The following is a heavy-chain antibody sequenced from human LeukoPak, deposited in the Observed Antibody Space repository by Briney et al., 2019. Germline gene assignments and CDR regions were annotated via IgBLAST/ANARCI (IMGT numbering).Heavy chain of an antibody. CDR1: GYTFTSYG. D-gene: IGHD4-17*01. V-gene: IGHV1-18*01. J-gene: IGHJ6*03. Sequence: GASVKVSCKASGYTFTSYGISWVRQAPGQGLEWMGWISAYNGNTNYAQKLQGRVTMTTDTSTSTAYMELRSLRSDDTAVYYCARGTERGGMTTVTKFGYYYYYMDVWGKGTTVTVSS. CDR2: ISAYNGNT. CDR3: ARGTERGGMTTVTKFGYYYYYMDV.